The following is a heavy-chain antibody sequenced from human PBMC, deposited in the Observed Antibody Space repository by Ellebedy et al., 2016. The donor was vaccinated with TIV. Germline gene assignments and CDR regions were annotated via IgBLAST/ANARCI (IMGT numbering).Heavy chain of an antibody. CDR2: INPSGGRT. CDR1: GYSFTSYY. V-gene: IGHV1-46*01. CDR3: ARVQPHYFDY. D-gene: IGHD2-2*01. Sequence: AASVKVSCKASGYSFTSYYMHWVRQAPGQGLEWMGIINPSGGRTSYAQKFQGRVTMTRDTSTSTVYMELSSLRSDDTAMYYCARVQPHYFDYWGQGTQVTVSS. J-gene: IGHJ4*02.